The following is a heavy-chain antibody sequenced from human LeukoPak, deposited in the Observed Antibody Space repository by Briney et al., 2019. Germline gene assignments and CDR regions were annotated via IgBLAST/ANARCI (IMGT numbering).Heavy chain of an antibody. CDR3: ARHGSSSWYSTHAFDI. CDR2: IYPGDSDT. Sequence: GESLKISCKGSGYSFTSYWIGRVRQMPGKGLEWMGIIYPGDSDTRYSPSFQGQVTISADKSIRTAYLQWSSLKASDTAMYYCARHGSSSWYSTHAFDIWGQGTMVTVSS. D-gene: IGHD6-13*01. CDR1: GYSFTSYW. J-gene: IGHJ3*02. V-gene: IGHV5-51*01.